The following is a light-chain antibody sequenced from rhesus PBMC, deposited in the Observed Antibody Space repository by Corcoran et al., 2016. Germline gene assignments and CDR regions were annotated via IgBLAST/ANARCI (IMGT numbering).Light chain of an antibody. V-gene: IGKV1-25*01. CDR2: KAS. Sequence: DIQMTQSPSSLSASVGDTVTITFRASQGLCLYLAWYPENPGKAPNLLSYKASTLQSGVPSRFTGRGASTDFTLPISSLPPEDFTTYYCQQNKSDPIFTFGPGTKLDIK. CDR3: QQNKSDPIFT. CDR1: QGLCLY. J-gene: IGKJ3*01.